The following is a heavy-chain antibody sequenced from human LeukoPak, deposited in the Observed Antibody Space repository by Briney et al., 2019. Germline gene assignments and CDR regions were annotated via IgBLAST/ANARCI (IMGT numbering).Heavy chain of an antibody. CDR3: ARGGYSYGLDY. V-gene: IGHV4-39*07. CDR1: GGSISSSSYY. J-gene: IGHJ4*02. CDR2: IYYSGST. Sequence: PSETLSLTCTVSGGSISSSSYYWGWIRQPPGKGLEWIGSIYYSGSTCYNPSPKSRVTISVDTSKNQFSLKLSSVTAADTAVYYCARGGYSYGLDYWGQGTLVTVSS. D-gene: IGHD5-18*01.